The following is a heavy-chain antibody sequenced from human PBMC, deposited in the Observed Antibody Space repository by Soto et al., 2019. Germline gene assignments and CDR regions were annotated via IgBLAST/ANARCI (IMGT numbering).Heavy chain of an antibody. D-gene: IGHD3-16*02. V-gene: IGHV3-23*01. CDR3: AKSRVFIGAIVTLLDS. J-gene: IGHJ4*02. CDR1: GFTFSSYA. CDR2: ISNNGDTA. Sequence: GGSLRLSCATAGFTFSSYAMVWVRQAAEKGLEWVASISNNGDTAYYADSVKGRFTISRGNSENTLYLQMNGLRADDMALYFCAKSRVFIGAIVTLLDSWGQGTQVTVSS.